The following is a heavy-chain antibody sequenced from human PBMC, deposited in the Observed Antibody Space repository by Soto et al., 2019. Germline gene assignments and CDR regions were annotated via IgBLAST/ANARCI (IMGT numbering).Heavy chain of an antibody. CDR1: GFTFSNAW. D-gene: IGHD6-6*01. Sequence: EVQLVESGGGLVKPGGSLRLSCAASGFTFSNAWMSWVRQAPGKGLEWVGRIKSKTDGGTTDYAAPVKGRFTISRDDSKNTLYLQMNSLKTEDTAVYYCTTRVRIAARHPYSYYGMDVWGQGTTVTVSS. CDR3: TTRVRIAARHPYSYYGMDV. J-gene: IGHJ6*02. CDR2: IKSKTDGGTT. V-gene: IGHV3-15*01.